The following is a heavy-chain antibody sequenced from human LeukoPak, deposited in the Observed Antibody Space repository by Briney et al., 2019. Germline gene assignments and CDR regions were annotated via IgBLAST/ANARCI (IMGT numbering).Heavy chain of an antibody. CDR2: IKQDGSEK. Sequence: PGGSLRLSCAASGFTFSSYWMSWVRQAPGKGLEWVANIKQDGSEKYYVDSVKGRFTISRDNAKNSRYRQIERRRAEDTAVYYCAIAATGYWGQGTLVTVSS. CDR3: AIAATGY. CDR1: GFTFSSYW. J-gene: IGHJ4*02. V-gene: IGHV3-7*01. D-gene: IGHD2-15*01.